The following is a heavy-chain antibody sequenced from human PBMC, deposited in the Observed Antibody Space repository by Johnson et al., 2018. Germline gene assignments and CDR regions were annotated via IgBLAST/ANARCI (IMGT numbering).Heavy chain of an antibody. D-gene: IGHD6-19*01. CDR3: ARDGAGSGWYPFDS. J-gene: IGHJ4*02. V-gene: IGHV1-69*01. CDR1: GGTFNSDA. CDR2: ILPIFATA. Sequence: QVQLVESGAEVKKPGSSVKVSCKASGGTFNSDAISWVRQAPGQGLEWMGGILPIFATANYAPKFQGRVTITADESTSTVYMELSSLRSEDTAVYFCARDGAGSGWYPFDSWGQGTLITVSS.